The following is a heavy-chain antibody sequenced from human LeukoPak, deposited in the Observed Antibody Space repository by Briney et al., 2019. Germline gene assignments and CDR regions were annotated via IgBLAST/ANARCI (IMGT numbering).Heavy chain of an antibody. CDR2: MYYIGST. CDR1: GGSISSHY. J-gene: IGHJ4*02. V-gene: IGHV4-59*11. Sequence: SETLSLTCTVSGGSISSHYWSWIRQPPGKGLEWIGYMYYIGSTNYNPSLKSRVTMSVDTSKNQFSLRLSSVTAADTAIYYCARDLGTGSYYPFDNWGQGTLVIVFS. CDR3: ARDLGTGSYYPFDN. D-gene: IGHD1-26*01.